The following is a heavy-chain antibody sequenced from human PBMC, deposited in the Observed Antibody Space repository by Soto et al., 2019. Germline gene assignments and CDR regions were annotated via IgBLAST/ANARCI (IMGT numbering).Heavy chain of an antibody. D-gene: IGHD3-22*01. CDR3: ATNYYDGSGHYFIFEH. CDR1: GRTFNNYA. J-gene: IGHJ4*02. Sequence: QVQLVQSEAEVKKPGSSVKVSCKASGRTFNNYAISWVRQAPGIGFEWLGVIIPIGGTPEHAQKFQGRVTISADESTNTAYMELSSLRSEDTAVYYCATNYYDGSGHYFIFEHWGQGTLVTVSS. V-gene: IGHV1-69*01. CDR2: IIPIGGTP.